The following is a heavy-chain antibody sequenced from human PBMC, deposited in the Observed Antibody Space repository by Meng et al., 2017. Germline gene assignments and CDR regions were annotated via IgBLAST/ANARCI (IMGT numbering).Heavy chain of an antibody. V-gene: IGHV3-23*01. CDR2: ISGSGGST. J-gene: IGHJ6*02. Sequence: LSLTCAASGFTFSSYAMSWVRQAPGKGLEWVSAISGSGGSTYYADSVKGRFTISRDNSKNTLYLQMNSLRAEDTAVYYCAKKPTVTTFYYYYGMGVWGQGNTV. CDR1: GFTFSSYA. D-gene: IGHD4-17*01. CDR3: AKKPTVTTFYYYYGMGV.